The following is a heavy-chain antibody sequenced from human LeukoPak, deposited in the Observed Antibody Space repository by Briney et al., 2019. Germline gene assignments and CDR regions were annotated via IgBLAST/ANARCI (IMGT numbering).Heavy chain of an antibody. CDR1: GFTFSSYS. J-gene: IGHJ6*02. V-gene: IGHV3-48*01. CDR2: ISSSSSTI. CDR3: VKLGATSSFVKLGAASAFEYYYGVDF. Sequence: GGSLRLSCAASGFTFSSYSMKWVRQAPGKGLEWVSYISSSSSTIYYADSVKGRFTISRDNSKNTLWLQMTSLRPEDTAVYYCVKLGATSSFVKLGAASAFEYYYGVDFWGQGTTVTVSS. D-gene: IGHD3-16*01.